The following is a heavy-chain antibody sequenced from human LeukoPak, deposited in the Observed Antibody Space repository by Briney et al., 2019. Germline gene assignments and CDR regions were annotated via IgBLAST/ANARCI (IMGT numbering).Heavy chain of an antibody. CDR1: GGSIISNNHY. Sequence: KTSETLSLTCTVSGGSIISNNHYWGWTRQPPGKGLEWFGSISYSGGTAYNPSLRSRVTISVDTSKNQFSLKVNSVTAADTAVYYCAREVEYDDSSGYRPHAFDIWGQGTLVTVSA. CDR3: AREVEYDDSSGYRPHAFDI. J-gene: IGHJ3*02. CDR2: ISYSGGT. D-gene: IGHD3-22*01. V-gene: IGHV4-39*02.